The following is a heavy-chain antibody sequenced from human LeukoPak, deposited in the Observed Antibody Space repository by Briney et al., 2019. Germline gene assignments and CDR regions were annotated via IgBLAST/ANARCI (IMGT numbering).Heavy chain of an antibody. CDR1: GVTFSTFW. CDR2: INQDGSEK. Sequence: QPGGSLRLSCAASGVTFSTFWMDWVPQAPGKGLEWVANINQDGSEKYYMDSVKGRFTISRDNAKNSRYLQMNSLRAEDTAVYYCAEQGTEWGQGTLVTVSS. J-gene: IGHJ4*02. CDR3: AEQGTE. V-gene: IGHV3-7*03. D-gene: IGHD7-27*01.